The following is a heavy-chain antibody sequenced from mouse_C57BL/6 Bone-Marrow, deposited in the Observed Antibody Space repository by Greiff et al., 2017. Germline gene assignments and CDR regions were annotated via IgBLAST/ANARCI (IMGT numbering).Heavy chain of an antibody. D-gene: IGHD1-1*01. Sequence: DVMLVESGGDLVKPGGSLKLSCAASGFTFSSYGMSWVRQTPDKRLEWVATISSGGSYTYYPDSVKGRFTISRDNAKNTLYLQMSSLKSEDTAMYYCANSSSYYYAMDYWGQGTSVTVSS. CDR3: ANSSSYYYAMDY. CDR2: ISSGGSYT. CDR1: GFTFSSYG. J-gene: IGHJ4*01. V-gene: IGHV5-6*02.